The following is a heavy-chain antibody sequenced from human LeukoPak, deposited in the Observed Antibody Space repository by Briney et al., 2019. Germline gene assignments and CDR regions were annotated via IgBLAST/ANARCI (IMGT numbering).Heavy chain of an antibody. Sequence: SETLSHTCTDSGGSISSYYWSWVRQPAGKGLEWIGRIQSSRSTNHNPSLKSRVTMSVDTSKFQFSLRLSSVTAADTAVYYCARGVSPLDYWGQGTLVTVSS. V-gene: IGHV4-4*07. CDR3: ARGVSPLDY. CDR1: GGSISSYY. D-gene: IGHD5/OR15-5a*01. CDR2: IQSSRST. J-gene: IGHJ4*02.